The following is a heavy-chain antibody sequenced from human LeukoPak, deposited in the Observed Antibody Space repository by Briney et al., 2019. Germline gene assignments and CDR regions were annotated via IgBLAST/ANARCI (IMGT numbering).Heavy chain of an antibody. V-gene: IGHV3-49*04. CDR1: GFTFGDYA. Sequence: GESLRLSCTASGFTFGDYAMSWVRQAPGKGLEWVGFIRSKAYGGTTEYAASVKGRFTISRDDSKSIAYLQMNSLKTEDTAVYYCTREGEYYDYVWGSYRYIDYWGQGTLVTVSS. CDR2: IRSKAYGGTT. D-gene: IGHD3-16*02. J-gene: IGHJ4*02. CDR3: TREGEYYDYVWGSYRYIDY.